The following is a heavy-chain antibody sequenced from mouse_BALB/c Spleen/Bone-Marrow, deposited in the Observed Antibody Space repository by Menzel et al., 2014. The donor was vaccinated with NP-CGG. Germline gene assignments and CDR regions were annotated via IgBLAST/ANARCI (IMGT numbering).Heavy chain of an antibody. J-gene: IGHJ2*01. CDR3: ARSGSSYGYFDF. Sequence: DVKLQESGGGLVQPGGSRKLSCAASGFTFSSFGMHWVRQAPEKGLEWVAYFSSGSSTIYYADTVMGRFTISRDNPKNTLFLQMASLGSEDTAMYYCARSGSSYGYFDFWGEGTTLTVSS. CDR2: FSSGSSTI. V-gene: IGHV5-17*02. D-gene: IGHD1-1*01. CDR1: GFTFSSFG.